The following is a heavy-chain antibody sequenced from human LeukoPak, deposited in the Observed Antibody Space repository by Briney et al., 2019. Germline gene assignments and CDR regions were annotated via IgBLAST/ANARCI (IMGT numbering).Heavy chain of an antibody. V-gene: IGHV5-51*01. D-gene: IGHD1-26*01. CDR2: IYPGDSDA. Sequence: GESLKISCKGSGYSFTSYWIGWVRQMPGKGLKWMGIIYPGDSDARYSPSFQGQVTISADKSISTAYLQWSSLKASDTAMYYCARRRDLYSGSYYPFDYWGQGTLVTVSS. CDR3: ARRRDLYSGSYYPFDY. J-gene: IGHJ4*02. CDR1: GYSFTSYW.